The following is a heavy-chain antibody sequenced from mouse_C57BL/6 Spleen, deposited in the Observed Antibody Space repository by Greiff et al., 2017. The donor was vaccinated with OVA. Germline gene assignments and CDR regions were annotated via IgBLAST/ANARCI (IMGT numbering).Heavy chain of an antibody. CDR1: GYTFSSYW. CDR3: ARGSRRTGAYFDY. Sequence: QVQLQQPGAELVMPGASVKLSCKASGYTFSSYWMHWVKQRPGQGLEWIGEIDPSDSYTNYNQKFKGKSTLTVDKSSSTAYMQLSSLTSEDSAVYYCARGSRRTGAYFDYWGQGTTLTVSS. V-gene: IGHV1-69*01. J-gene: IGHJ2*01. CDR2: IDPSDSYT. D-gene: IGHD1-1*01.